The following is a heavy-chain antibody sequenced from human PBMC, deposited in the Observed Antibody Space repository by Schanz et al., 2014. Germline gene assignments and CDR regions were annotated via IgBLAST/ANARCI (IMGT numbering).Heavy chain of an antibody. CDR3: VKDLGGSSSSWYSHFDH. J-gene: IGHJ4*02. CDR1: GFTVSNNY. CDR2: IYSDGST. V-gene: IGHV3-66*02. D-gene: IGHD6-13*01. Sequence: EVQLVESGGGLVQPGGSLRLSCAASGFTVSNNYMSWVRQAPGKGLECVSIIYSDGSTYYVDSVKGRFTISRDNSKNTVYLQLTSLRAEDTAVYHCVKDLGGSSSSWYSHFDHWGLGTLVTVSS.